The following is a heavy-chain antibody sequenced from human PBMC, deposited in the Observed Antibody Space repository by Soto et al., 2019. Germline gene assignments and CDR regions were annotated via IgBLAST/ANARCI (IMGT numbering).Heavy chain of an antibody. CDR2: ITPIFGAA. J-gene: IGHJ5*02. V-gene: IGHV1-69*01. CDR3: ARAGGDSRCYNGNWFDP. Sequence: QVQLVQSGAEVKKPGSSVKVSCKASGGTFSSHGISWVRQAPGQGPEWMGEITPIFGAARHAQKFQGRITITADEATSTAYMELRSLRSEDTAVYYCARAGGDSRCYNGNWFDPWGQGTLGIVSS. D-gene: IGHD2-2*02. CDR1: GGTFSSHG.